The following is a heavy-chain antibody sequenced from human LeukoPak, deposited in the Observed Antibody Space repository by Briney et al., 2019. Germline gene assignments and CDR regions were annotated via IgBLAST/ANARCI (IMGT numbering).Heavy chain of an antibody. Sequence: SVKVSCKASGGTFSSYAISWVRQAPGQGLEWMGRIIPILGIANYAQKLQGRVTMTTDTSTSTAYMELRSLRSDDTAVYYCARGGYVEPFDYWGQGTLITVSS. CDR1: GGTFSSYA. V-gene: IGHV1-69*04. CDR2: IIPILGIA. J-gene: IGHJ4*02. CDR3: ARGGYVEPFDY. D-gene: IGHD1-1*01.